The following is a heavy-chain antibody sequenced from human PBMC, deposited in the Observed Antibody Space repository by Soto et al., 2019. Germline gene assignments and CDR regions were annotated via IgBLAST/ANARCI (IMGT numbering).Heavy chain of an antibody. CDR1: GGTFSSYA. Sequence: SVKVSCKASGGTFSSYAISWVRQAPGQGLEWMGGIIPIFGTANYAQKFQGRVTITADESTSTAYMELSSLRSEDTAVYYCARVITLWFGELLLGYYGMDVWGQGTTVTVSS. D-gene: IGHD3-10*01. V-gene: IGHV1-69*13. CDR2: IIPIFGTA. CDR3: ARVITLWFGELLLGYYGMDV. J-gene: IGHJ6*02.